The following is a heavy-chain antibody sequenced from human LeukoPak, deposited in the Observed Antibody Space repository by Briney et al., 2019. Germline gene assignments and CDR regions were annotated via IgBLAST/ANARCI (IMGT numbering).Heavy chain of an antibody. CDR2: ISSSSSYI. D-gene: IGHD5-18*01. CDR3: ARGGTAMVPVDY. J-gene: IGHJ4*02. CDR1: GFTFSNYG. V-gene: IGHV3-21*01. Sequence: GGSLRLSCAASGFTFSNYGMNWVRQAPGKGLEWVSFISSSSSYIYYADSVKGRFTISRDNAKNSLYLQMNSLRAEDTAVYYCARGGTAMVPVDYWGQGTLVTVSS.